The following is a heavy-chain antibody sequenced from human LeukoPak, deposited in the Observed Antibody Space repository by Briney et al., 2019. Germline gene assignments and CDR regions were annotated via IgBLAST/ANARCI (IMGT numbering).Heavy chain of an antibody. V-gene: IGHV3-30-3*01. D-gene: IGHD3-16*02. J-gene: IGHJ4*02. Sequence: GGSLRLSCAASGFTFSSYAMHWVRQAPGKGLEWVAVISYDGSNKYYADSVKGRFTISRDNSKNTLYLQMNSLRAEDTAAYYCARDGQLYYDYVWGSYLDYWGQGTLVTVSS. CDR2: ISYDGSNK. CDR3: ARDGQLYYDYVWGSYLDY. CDR1: GFTFSSYA.